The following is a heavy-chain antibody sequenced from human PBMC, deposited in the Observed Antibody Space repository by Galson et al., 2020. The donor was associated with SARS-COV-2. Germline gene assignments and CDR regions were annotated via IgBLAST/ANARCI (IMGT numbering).Heavy chain of an antibody. CDR1: GFTFSSYA. D-gene: IGHD2-2*01. CDR3: AKDSKGYCSSTSCYGMDV. J-gene: IGHJ6*02. CDR2: ISGSGGST. Sequence: TGGSLRLSCAASGFTFSSYAMSWVRQAPGKGLEWVSAISGSGGSTYYADSVKGRFTISRDNSKNTLYLQMNSLRAEDTAVYYCAKDSKGYCSSTSCYGMDVWGQGTTVTVSS. V-gene: IGHV3-23*01.